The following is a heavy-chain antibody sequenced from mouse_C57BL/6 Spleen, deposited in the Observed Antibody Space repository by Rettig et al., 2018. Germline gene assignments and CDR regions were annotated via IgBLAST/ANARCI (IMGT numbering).Heavy chain of an antibody. CDR3: APYSNYGWAY. D-gene: IGHD2-5*01. Sequence: SCKASGYTFTSYWMHWVKQRPGQGLEWIGMIHPNSGSTNYNEKFKSKATLTVDKSSSTAYMQLSSLTSEDSAVYYCAPYSNYGWAYWGQGTLVTVSA. V-gene: IGHV1-64*01. CDR2: IHPNSGST. CDR1: GYTFTSYW. J-gene: IGHJ3*01.